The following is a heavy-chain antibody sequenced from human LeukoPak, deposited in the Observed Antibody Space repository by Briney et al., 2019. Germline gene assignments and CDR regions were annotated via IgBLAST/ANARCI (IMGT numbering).Heavy chain of an antibody. CDR2: ISGSGGST. CDR3: AKDSRFDIAVAGTDFDY. CDR1: GFTFSSYA. Sequence: GGSLRLSCAASGFTFSSYAMSWVRQAPGKGLEWVSAISGSGGSTYYADSVKGRFTISGDNSKNTLYLQMNSLRAEDTAVYYCAKDSRFDIAVAGTDFDYWGQGTLVTVSS. D-gene: IGHD6-19*01. V-gene: IGHV3-23*01. J-gene: IGHJ4*02.